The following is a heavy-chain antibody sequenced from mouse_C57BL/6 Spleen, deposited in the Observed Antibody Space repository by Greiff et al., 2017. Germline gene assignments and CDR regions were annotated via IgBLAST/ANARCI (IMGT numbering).Heavy chain of an antibody. V-gene: IGHV1-69*01. D-gene: IGHD3-2*02. CDR2: IDPSDSYT. CDR1: GYTFTSYW. CDR3: ARFRDYFDY. J-gene: IGHJ2*01. Sequence: QVQLQQSGAELVMPGASVKLSCKASGYTFTSYWMHWVKQRPGQGLEWIGEIDPSDSYTNYNQKFKGKSTLTVDKSSSTAYMQLSSLTSEDSAVYYCARFRDYFDYWGQGTTLTVSS.